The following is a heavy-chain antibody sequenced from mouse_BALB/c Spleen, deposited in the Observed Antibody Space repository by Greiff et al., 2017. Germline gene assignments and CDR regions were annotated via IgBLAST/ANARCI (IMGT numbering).Heavy chain of an antibody. Sequence: QVQLQQSGAELVRPGVSVKISCKGSGYTFTDYAMHWVKQSHAKSLEWIGVISTYYGDASYNQKFKGKATMTVDKSSSTAYMELARLTSEDSAIYYCARSITTKYFDVWGAGTTVTVSS. CDR3: ARSITTKYFDV. CDR1: GYTFTDYA. V-gene: IGHV1S137*01. J-gene: IGHJ1*01. D-gene: IGHD2-4*01. CDR2: ISTYYGDA.